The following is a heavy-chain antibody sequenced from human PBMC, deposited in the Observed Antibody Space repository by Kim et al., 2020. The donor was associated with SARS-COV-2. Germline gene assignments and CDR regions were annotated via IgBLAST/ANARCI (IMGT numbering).Heavy chain of an antibody. CDR3: ARDHIAVAGNLNY. CDR1: GFTFNNYA. Sequence: GGSLRLSCVASGFTFNNYAIQWVRQAPGKGLEWVVVISYDGSDKYYADSVKGRFTISRDNPKNTVYLQMNSLRYEDTAVYYCARDHIAVAGNLNYWGQGT. V-gene: IGHV3-30-3*01. CDR2: ISYDGSDK. D-gene: IGHD6-19*01. J-gene: IGHJ4*02.